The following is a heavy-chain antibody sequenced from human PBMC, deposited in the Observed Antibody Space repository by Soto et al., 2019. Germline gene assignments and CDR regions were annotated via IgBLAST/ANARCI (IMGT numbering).Heavy chain of an antibody. Sequence: SGPTLVNPTQTPTLTCTFSGFSLSTSGVGVGWIRQPPGKALEWLALIYWDDDKRYSPSLKSRLTITKDTSKNQVVLTMTNMDPVDTATYYCAHGEGHNTIFGVVITKYYFDYWGQGTLVTVSS. CDR3: AHGEGHNTIFGVVITKYYFDY. CDR2: IYWDDDK. J-gene: IGHJ4*02. CDR1: GFSLSTSGVG. D-gene: IGHD3-3*01. V-gene: IGHV2-5*02.